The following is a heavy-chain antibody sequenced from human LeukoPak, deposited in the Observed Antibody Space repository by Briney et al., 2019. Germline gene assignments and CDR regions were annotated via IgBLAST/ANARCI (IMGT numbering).Heavy chain of an antibody. CDR1: GFAFNIYA. V-gene: IGHV3-23*01. D-gene: IGHD6-13*01. Sequence: GGSLRLSCAASGFAFNIYAMTWVRPAPGKGLEWVSTISGDSATPYFADSVKGRFTISRDNSKNTLYLQMNSLRVEDTAVYYCAKVGSSTWYMYYFDYWGQGALVTVSS. J-gene: IGHJ4*02. CDR3: AKVGSSTWYMYYFDY. CDR2: ISGDSATP.